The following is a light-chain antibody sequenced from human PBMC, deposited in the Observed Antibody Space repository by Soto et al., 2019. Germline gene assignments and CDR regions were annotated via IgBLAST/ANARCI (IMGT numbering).Light chain of an antibody. CDR3: SSYTANTTPL. CDR1: SSDIGAYDY. Sequence: QSALTQPASLSGSPGQSITISCTGTSSDIGAYDYVSWYQHYPGKAPKLIISEVSNRPSGVSDRFSGSRSGNTASLTISGLQAEDEADYYCSSYTANTTPLFGGGTKLTVL. J-gene: IGLJ2*01. CDR2: EVS. V-gene: IGLV2-14*01.